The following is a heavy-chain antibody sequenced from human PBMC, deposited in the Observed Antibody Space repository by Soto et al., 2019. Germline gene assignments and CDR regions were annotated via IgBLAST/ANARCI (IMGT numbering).Heavy chain of an antibody. V-gene: IGHV4-34*01. CDR2: INHSGST. CDR1: GGSFSGYY. Sequence: SETLSLTCAVYGGSFSGYYWSWIRQPPGKGLEWIGEINHSGSTNYNPSLKSRVTISVDTSKNQFSLKLSSVTAADTAVYYCRLYSGYLRGGMDVWGQGTTVTVSS. J-gene: IGHJ6*02. CDR3: RLYSGYLRGGMDV. D-gene: IGHD5-12*01.